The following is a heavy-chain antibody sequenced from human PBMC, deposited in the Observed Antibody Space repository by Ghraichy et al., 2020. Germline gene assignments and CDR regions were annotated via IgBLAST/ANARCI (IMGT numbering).Heavy chain of an antibody. J-gene: IGHJ4*02. CDR3: ARHQLLGSSVND. Sequence: SQTLSLTCSVSGDSISAASYNWGWARPPPGKGLEWIGSIGHSGSTYYSPSLKSRVTISADPSKNQFSLRLTSVTAADTAVYYCARHQLLGSSVNDWGQGILVTVSS. D-gene: IGHD6-25*01. V-gene: IGHV4-39*01. CDR1: GDSISAASYN. CDR2: IGHSGST.